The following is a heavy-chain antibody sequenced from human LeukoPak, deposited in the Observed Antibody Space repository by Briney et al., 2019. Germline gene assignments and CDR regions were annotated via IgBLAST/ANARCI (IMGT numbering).Heavy chain of an antibody. CDR1: GGSISSSSYY. CDR3: AMGYDSSGYTYYFDY. V-gene: IGHV4-39*01. Sequence: SETLSLTCTVSGGSISSSSYYWGWIRQPPGKGLEWIGSIYYSGSTYYNPSLKSRVTISVDTSKNQFSLKLSSVTAADTAVYYCAMGYDSSGYTYYFDYWGQGTLVTVSS. CDR2: IYYSGST. D-gene: IGHD3-22*01. J-gene: IGHJ4*02.